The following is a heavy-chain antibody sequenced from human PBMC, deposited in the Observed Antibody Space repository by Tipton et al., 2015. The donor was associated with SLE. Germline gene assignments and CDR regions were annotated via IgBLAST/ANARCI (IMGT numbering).Heavy chain of an antibody. CDR3: ASYVKGLGGVGA. CDR2: MYYNGNM. D-gene: IGHD3-16*01. CDR1: GDSISSGDYH. J-gene: IGHJ4*02. Sequence: TLSLTCIVSGDSISSGDYHWSWIRQHPGKGLEWIGQMYYNGNMYYNPSLKSRITISVDTSKNQFSLKLTSVTAADTAVYYCASYVKGLGGVGARGQESLVTVS. V-gene: IGHV4-31*03.